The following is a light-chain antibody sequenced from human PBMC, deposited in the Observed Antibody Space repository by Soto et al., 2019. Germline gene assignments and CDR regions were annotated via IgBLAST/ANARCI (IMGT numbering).Light chain of an antibody. Sequence: EIVMTQSPATLSVSPGERATLSCRASQSVGSDLAWYQQKPGQAPRLVIYGASTRATGIPARFSGSGSGTEFTLTISSLQPDDFATYYCQQYNSYPWTFGQGTKVDI. CDR3: QQYNSYPWT. V-gene: IGKV3-15*01. CDR2: GAS. J-gene: IGKJ1*01. CDR1: QSVGSD.